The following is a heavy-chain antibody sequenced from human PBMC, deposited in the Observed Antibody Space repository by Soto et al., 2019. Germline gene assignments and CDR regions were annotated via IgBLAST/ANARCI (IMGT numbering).Heavy chain of an antibody. CDR3: ARRGLSNNDY. CDR2: ISYDGGKK. Sequence: GGSLRLSCATSGFNFSSYAMHWVRQAPGKGLEWVAVISYDGGKKYYPDSVKGRFTISRDNSKNTLYLQMNSLRAEDTAVYYCARRGLSNNDYWGQGTLVTVSS. CDR1: GFNFSSYA. D-gene: IGHD1-1*01. V-gene: IGHV3-30*04. J-gene: IGHJ4*02.